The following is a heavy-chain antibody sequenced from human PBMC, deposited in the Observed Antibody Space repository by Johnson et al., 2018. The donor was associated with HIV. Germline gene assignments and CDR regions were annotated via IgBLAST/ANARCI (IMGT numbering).Heavy chain of an antibody. CDR2: ISYDGSNK. J-gene: IGHJ3*02. Sequence: QVQLVESGGGVVQPGRSLRLSCAASGFTFSSYVMYWVRQAPGKGLEWVAVISYDGSNKYYADSVKGRFTISRDNSKNTLYLQMNSLRAEDTAVYYCARGGGVFDAFDIWGQGTMVTVSS. V-gene: IGHV3-30-3*01. CDR3: ARGGGVFDAFDI. D-gene: IGHD6-13*01. CDR1: GFTFSSYV.